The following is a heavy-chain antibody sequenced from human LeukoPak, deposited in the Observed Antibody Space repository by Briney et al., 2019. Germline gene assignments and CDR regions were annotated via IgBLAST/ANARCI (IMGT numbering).Heavy chain of an antibody. Sequence: SETLSLTCTVSGGSISGYYWSWIRQPPGKGLEWIAYIYYSGSTNYNPSLKSRVTISVDTSKNQFSLNLPPVTAADAAVYYCARSDLPRYYGMDVWGQGTTVIVSS. CDR2: IYYSGST. CDR1: GGSISGYY. V-gene: IGHV4-59*01. J-gene: IGHJ6*02. CDR3: ARSDLPRYYGMDV.